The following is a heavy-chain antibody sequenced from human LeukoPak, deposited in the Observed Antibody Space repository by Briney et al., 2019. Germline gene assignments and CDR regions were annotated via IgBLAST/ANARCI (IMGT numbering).Heavy chain of an antibody. Sequence: GGSLRLSCAASGFTFSNAWMSWVRQAPGKGLEWVGRIKSKTDGGTTDYAAPVKGRFTISRDDSKNTLYLQMNSLKTEDTAVYYCTTEGSGSYYGFDYWGQGTLVTVSS. CDR1: GFTFSNAW. V-gene: IGHV3-15*01. CDR3: TTEGSGSYYGFDY. D-gene: IGHD1-26*01. J-gene: IGHJ4*02. CDR2: IKSKTDGGTT.